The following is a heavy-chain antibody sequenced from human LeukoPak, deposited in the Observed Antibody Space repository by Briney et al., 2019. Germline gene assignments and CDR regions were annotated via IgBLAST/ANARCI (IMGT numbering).Heavy chain of an antibody. CDR3: ARSDCSSGKCPGFDN. CDR2: TYYRSKWFT. J-gene: IGHJ4*02. V-gene: IGHV6-1*01. D-gene: IGHD6-19*01. CDR1: GGSVSSNSAA. Sequence: SQTLSLTCGISGGSVSSNSAAWNWIRQSPSRGLEWLGRTYYRSKWFTNSAPSVKSRIIINPDTPNNQVSLQLNSVTPEDTAVYYCARSDCSSGKCPGFDNWGQGTLVTVSS.